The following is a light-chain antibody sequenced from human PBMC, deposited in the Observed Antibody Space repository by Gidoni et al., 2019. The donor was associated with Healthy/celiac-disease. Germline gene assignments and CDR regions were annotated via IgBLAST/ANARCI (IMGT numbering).Light chain of an antibody. Sequence: EIVLTQSPGTLSLSPGERATLSSRASQSVSSSYLARYQQKPGQAPRLLIYGASSRAPGIPDRFSGSGSGTDFTLTISRLEPEDFAVYYCQQYGSSPPYSFGQGTKLEIK. J-gene: IGKJ2*03. CDR3: QQYGSSPPYS. CDR1: QSVSSSY. CDR2: GAS. V-gene: IGKV3-20*01.